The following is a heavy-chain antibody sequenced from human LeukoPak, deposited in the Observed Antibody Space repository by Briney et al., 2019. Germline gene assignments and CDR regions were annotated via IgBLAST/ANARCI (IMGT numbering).Heavy chain of an antibody. Sequence: PGGSLRLSCAASGFTFDDYAMHWVRQAPGKGLEWVSGISWNSGSIGYADSVKGRFTISRDNAKNSLYLQMNSLRAEDTALYYCAKDFYYDSSSDAFDIWGQGTMVTVSS. V-gene: IGHV3-9*01. D-gene: IGHD3-22*01. CDR2: ISWNSGSI. CDR1: GFTFDDYA. CDR3: AKDFYYDSSSDAFDI. J-gene: IGHJ3*02.